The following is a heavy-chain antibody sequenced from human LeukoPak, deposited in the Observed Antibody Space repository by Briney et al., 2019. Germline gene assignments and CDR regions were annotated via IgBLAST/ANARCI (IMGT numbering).Heavy chain of an antibody. J-gene: IGHJ6*02. CDR3: AREIGPTVTTEYVPYDMDV. V-gene: IGHV1-69*13. D-gene: IGHD4-17*01. CDR1: GGTFISYA. CDR2: IIPIFGTA. Sequence: SVKVSCKASGGTFISYAISWVRQAPGQGLEWMGGIIPIFGTANYAQKFQGRVTITADESTSTAYMELSSLRSEDTAVYYCAREIGPTVTTEYVPYDMDVWGQGTTVTVSS.